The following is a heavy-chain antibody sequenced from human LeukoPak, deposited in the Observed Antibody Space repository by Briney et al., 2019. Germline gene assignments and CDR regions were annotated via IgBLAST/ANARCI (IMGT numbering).Heavy chain of an antibody. V-gene: IGHV5-10-1*01. CDR3: ARRVGATGWFDP. CDR1: GYSFTSYW. D-gene: IGHD1-26*01. CDR2: IDPSDSYT. J-gene: IGHJ5*02. Sequence: VESLKISCKGSGYSFTSYWISWVRQMPGKGLEWMGRIDPSDSYTNYSPSFQGHVTISADKSISTAYLQWSSLKASDTAMYYCARRVGATGWFDPWGQGTLVTVSS.